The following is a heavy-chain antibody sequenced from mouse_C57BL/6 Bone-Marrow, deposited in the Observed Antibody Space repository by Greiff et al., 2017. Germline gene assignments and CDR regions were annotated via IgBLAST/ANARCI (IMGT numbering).Heavy chain of an antibody. V-gene: IGHV5-16*01. CDR1: GFTFSDYY. CDR2: INYDGSST. CDR3: ARLTGTLFAY. D-gene: IGHD4-1*01. Sequence: EVKLVESEGGLVQPGSSMKLSCTASGFTFSDYYMAWVRQVPEKGLEWVANINYDGSSTYYLDSLKSRFIISRDNAKNILYLQMSSLKSEDTATYYCARLTGTLFAYWGQGTLVTVSA. J-gene: IGHJ3*01.